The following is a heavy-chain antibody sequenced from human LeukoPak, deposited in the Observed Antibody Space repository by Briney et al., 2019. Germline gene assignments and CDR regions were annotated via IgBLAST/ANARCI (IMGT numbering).Heavy chain of an antibody. CDR3: ARVLSGWLQSVDY. V-gene: IGHV3-21*01. CDR2: ISSSSSYI. J-gene: IGHJ4*02. D-gene: IGHD5-24*01. Sequence: PGGSLRLSCAASGFTFSSYSMNWVRQAPGKGLEWVSSISSSSSYIYYADSVKGRFTISRDNAKNSLYLQMNSLRAEDTAVYYCARVLSGWLQSVDYWGQGTLVTVSS. CDR1: GFTFSSYS.